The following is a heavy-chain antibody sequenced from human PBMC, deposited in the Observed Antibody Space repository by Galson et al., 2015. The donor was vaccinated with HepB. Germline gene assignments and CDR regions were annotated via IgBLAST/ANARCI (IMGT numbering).Heavy chain of an antibody. D-gene: IGHD2-8*02. Sequence: QSGAEVKKPGESLKISCKGSGYNFASYWIGWVRQMPGKGLEWLGIFYPGDSDTRYSPSFQGQVTISADKSISTAYLQWSSLRASDTAIYYCVTGRTPFYFHYWGQGTLVTVSS. CDR1: GYNFASYW. CDR3: VTGRTPFYFHY. CDR2: FYPGDSDT. V-gene: IGHV5-51*03. J-gene: IGHJ4*02.